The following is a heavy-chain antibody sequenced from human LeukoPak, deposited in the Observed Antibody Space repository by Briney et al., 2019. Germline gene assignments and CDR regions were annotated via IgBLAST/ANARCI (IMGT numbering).Heavy chain of an antibody. V-gene: IGHV3-48*04. D-gene: IGHD1-26*01. CDR2: ISSSSSTI. J-gene: IGHJ6*03. Sequence: GGSLRLSCAASGFTFSSYGMNWVRQAPGKGLEWVSYISSSSSTIYYADSVKGRFTISRDNAKNSLYLQMNSLRAEDTAVYYCARRPGAGRGYYYYYMDVWGKGTTVTVSS. CDR3: ARRPGAGRGYYYYYMDV. CDR1: GFTFSSYG.